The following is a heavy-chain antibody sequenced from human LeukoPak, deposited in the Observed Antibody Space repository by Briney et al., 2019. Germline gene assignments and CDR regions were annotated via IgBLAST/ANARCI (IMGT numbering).Heavy chain of an antibody. CDR2: INSDGSST. D-gene: IGHD3-3*01. J-gene: IGHJ2*01. V-gene: IGHV3-74*01. CDR1: GFTFSRYW. CDR3: ARALSIFGVVSYRYFDL. Sequence: GGSLRLSCAASGFTFSRYWMHWVRQAPGKGLVWVSCINSDGSSTSYADSVKGRFTISRDNAKNTLYLQMNSLRAEDTAVYYCARALSIFGVVSYRYFDLWGRGTLVTVSS.